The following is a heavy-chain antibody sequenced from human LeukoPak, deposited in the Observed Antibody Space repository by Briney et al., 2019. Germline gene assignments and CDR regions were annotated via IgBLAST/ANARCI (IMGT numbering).Heavy chain of an antibody. CDR1: GYSISSGYY. V-gene: IGHV4-38-2*02. CDR2: IYYSGRT. CDR3: ARELPAMTNFNWFDP. D-gene: IGHD5-18*01. J-gene: IGHJ5*02. Sequence: SETLSLTCAVSGYSISSGYYWGWIRQPPGKGLGWIGSIYYSGRTYYNPSLNSRTTISVATSKNQFSLRLSSVTAADTAVYYCARELPAMTNFNWFDPWGQGTLVTVSS.